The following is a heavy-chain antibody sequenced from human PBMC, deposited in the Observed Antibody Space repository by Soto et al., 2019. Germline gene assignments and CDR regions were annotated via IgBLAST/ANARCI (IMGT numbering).Heavy chain of an antibody. D-gene: IGHD3-10*01. CDR2: IYYSGST. V-gene: IGHV4-59*01. Sequence: SETLSLTCTVSGGSISSYYWSWIRQPPGKGLEWIGYIYYSGSTNYNPSLKSRVTISVDTSKNQFSLKLSSVTAADTAVYYYARTDYYGSGSSDYWGQGTLVTVSS. J-gene: IGHJ4*02. CDR1: GGSISSYY. CDR3: ARTDYYGSGSSDY.